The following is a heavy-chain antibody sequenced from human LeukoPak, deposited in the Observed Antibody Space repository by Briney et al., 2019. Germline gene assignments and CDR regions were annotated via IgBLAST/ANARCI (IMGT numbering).Heavy chain of an antibody. CDR1: GFTFSSYG. J-gene: IGHJ5*02. CDR2: ISYDGSNK. V-gene: IGHV3-30*18. Sequence: GGSLRLSCAASGFTFSSYGMHWVRQAPGKGLEWVAVISYDGSNKYYADSVKGRFTISRDNSKNTLYLQMNSLRAEDTAVYYCAKLMGITGTTWFDPWGQGTLVTVSS. D-gene: IGHD1-7*01. CDR3: AKLMGITGTTWFDP.